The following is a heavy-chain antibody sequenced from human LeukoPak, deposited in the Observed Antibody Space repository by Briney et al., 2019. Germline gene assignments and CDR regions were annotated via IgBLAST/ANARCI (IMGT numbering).Heavy chain of an antibody. CDR2: ISYDGSIK. CDR1: GFTFNTYA. Sequence: GGSLRLSCAASGFTFNTYAMHWVRQAPGKGLEWVAFISYDGSIKYYADSVKGRFTISRDNSKNTLYLQMNSLRAEDTAVYYCARRAWEDLNYYYGMDVWGQGTTVTVSS. CDR3: ARRAWEDLNYYYGMDV. D-gene: IGHD1-26*01. J-gene: IGHJ6*02. V-gene: IGHV3-30*14.